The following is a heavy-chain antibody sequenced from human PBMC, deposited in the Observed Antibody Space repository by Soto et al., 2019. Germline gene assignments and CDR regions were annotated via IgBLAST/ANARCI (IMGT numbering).Heavy chain of an antibody. D-gene: IGHD3-10*01. CDR1: GFTFTTYA. Sequence: EVQLVESGGGLVQPGGSLRLSCAASGFTFTTYAMHWVRQAPGKGLEYVSAISSNGGSTYYANSVKGRFTISRDNSKNTLYLQMGSLRAEDMAVYYCARQRYASGIYSFDYWGQGTLVTVSS. J-gene: IGHJ4*02. V-gene: IGHV3-64*01. CDR3: ARQRYASGIYSFDY. CDR2: ISSNGGST.